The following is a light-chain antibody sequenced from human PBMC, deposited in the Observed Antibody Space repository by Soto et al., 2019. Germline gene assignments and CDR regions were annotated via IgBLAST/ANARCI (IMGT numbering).Light chain of an antibody. Sequence: DIQMPQSPSSLSASIGDRVIITCRARQSINNYLIWYQQKAGKAPKLLIHAASSLQSGVPSRFSGSGSGTDFTLTIADLQPEDVATYHCQQAYSIPPTFGQGTRVEIK. CDR3: QQAYSIPPT. V-gene: IGKV1-39*01. CDR2: AAS. J-gene: IGKJ1*01. CDR1: QSINNY.